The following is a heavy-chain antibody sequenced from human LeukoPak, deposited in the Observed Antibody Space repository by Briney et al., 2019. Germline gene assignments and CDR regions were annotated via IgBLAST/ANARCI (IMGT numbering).Heavy chain of an antibody. CDR2: ISSSGSTI. J-gene: IGHJ4*02. V-gene: IGHV3-11*04. Sequence: PGGSLRLSCAASGFTFSDYYMSWIRQAPGKGLEWVSYISSSGSTIYYADSVKGRFTISRDNAKNSPYLQMNSLRAEDTAVYYCARDPDYDFWSGYSRGFDYWGQGTLVTVSS. D-gene: IGHD3-3*01. CDR1: GFTFSDYY. CDR3: ARDPDYDFWSGYSRGFDY.